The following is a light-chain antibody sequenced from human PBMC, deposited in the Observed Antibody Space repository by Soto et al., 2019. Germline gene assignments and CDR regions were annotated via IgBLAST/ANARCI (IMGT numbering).Light chain of an antibody. Sequence: QSVLTQAASVSGAPGQRVTISCTGSSSNIGAGYDVHWYQHLPGRAPKLLIYGDSNRPSGVPDRFSGSKSGTSASLAITGLQAEDEADYYCQSFDSSLRGYVFGTGTKLTVL. CDR1: SSNIGAGYD. CDR3: QSFDSSLRGYV. V-gene: IGLV1-40*01. CDR2: GDS. J-gene: IGLJ1*01.